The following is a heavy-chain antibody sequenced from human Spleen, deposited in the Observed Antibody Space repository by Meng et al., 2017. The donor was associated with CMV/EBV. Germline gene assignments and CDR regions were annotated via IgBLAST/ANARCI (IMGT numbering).Heavy chain of an antibody. D-gene: IGHD5-12*01. V-gene: IGHV3-30*02. CDR2: IPFDGSNQ. Sequence: GGSLRLSCAASGFLFNRFGMKWVRQAPGKGLEWVSFIPFDGSNQYYVDSVKGRFTISRQNSKNTLYLQMNSLRADDTAVYYCVKGGAAYAMDVWGQETTVTVSS. CDR1: GFLFNRFG. CDR3: VKGGAAYAMDV. J-gene: IGHJ6*02.